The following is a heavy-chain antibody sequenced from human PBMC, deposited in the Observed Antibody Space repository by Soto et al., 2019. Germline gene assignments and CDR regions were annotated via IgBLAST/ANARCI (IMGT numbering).Heavy chain of an antibody. CDR1: GGTFSSYA. V-gene: IGHV1-69*01. Sequence: SVKVSCKASGGTFSSYAISWVRQAPGQGLEWMGGIIPIFGTANYAQKFQGRVTITADESTSTAYMELSSLRSEDTAVYYCARDGAYYYDSSDPPFQHWGQGTLVTVSS. CDR3: ARDGAYYYDSSDPPFQH. J-gene: IGHJ1*01. D-gene: IGHD3-22*01. CDR2: IIPIFGTA.